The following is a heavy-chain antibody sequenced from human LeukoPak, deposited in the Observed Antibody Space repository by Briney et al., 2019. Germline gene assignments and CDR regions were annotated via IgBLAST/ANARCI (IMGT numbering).Heavy chain of an antibody. V-gene: IGHV3-48*02. J-gene: IGHJ6*02. CDR3: ARDYSSSGTFFGYYYGMDV. CDR1: GFTFSSYS. CDR2: ISGSSKII. D-gene: IGHD2-2*01. Sequence: QAGGSLRLSCAASGFTFSSYSMNWVRQAPGKVLERISYISGSSKIIHWAESLKGRFTISRDNAKNSLYLQMNSLRDEDTAVYYCARDYSSSGTFFGYYYGMDVWGQGTTVTVSS.